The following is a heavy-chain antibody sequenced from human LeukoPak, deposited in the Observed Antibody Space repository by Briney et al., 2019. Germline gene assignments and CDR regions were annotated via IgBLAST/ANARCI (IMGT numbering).Heavy chain of an antibody. V-gene: IGHV4-39*01. J-gene: IGHJ4*02. CDR3: ARSHSSSWYFDY. Sequence: PSETLSLTCTVSGDSISSSSYDWGWIRQPPGKGLEWIGSISYSGSTYYNPSLESRVTISVDRSKNQFSLKLSSVTAADTAVYYCARSHSSSWYFDYWGQGTLVTVSS. D-gene: IGHD6-13*01. CDR1: GDSISSSSYD. CDR2: ISYSGST.